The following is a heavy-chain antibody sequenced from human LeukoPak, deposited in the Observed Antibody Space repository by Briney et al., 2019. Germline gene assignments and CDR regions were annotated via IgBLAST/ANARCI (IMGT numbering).Heavy chain of an antibody. Sequence: GGSLRLSCAASGFTFSSYSMNWVRQAPGKGLEWVSSINSSSSCIYYADSVKGRFTISRDNAKNSLYLQMNSLRAEDTAVYYCARDRGVVAAYDAFDIWGQGTMVTVSS. V-gene: IGHV3-21*01. D-gene: IGHD2-15*01. CDR1: GFTFSSYS. CDR3: ARDRGVVAAYDAFDI. CDR2: INSSSSCI. J-gene: IGHJ3*02.